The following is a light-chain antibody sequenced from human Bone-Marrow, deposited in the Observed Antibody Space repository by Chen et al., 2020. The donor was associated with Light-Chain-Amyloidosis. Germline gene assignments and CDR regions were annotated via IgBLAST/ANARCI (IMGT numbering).Light chain of an antibody. Sequence: NFMLTQPDSVSESPGQTVIIYCTRSSGSIATNYVQWYQQRPGSSPTTVIYEDDQRPSGVPDRFSGSIDRSSNSASLTISGLKTEDEADYYCQSYQGSSQGVFGGGTKLTVL. CDR2: EDD. CDR1: SGSIATNY. CDR3: QSYQGSSQGV. J-gene: IGLJ3*02. V-gene: IGLV6-57*01.